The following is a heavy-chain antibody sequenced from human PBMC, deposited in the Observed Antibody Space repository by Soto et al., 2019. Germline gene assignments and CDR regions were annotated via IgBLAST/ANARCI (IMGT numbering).Heavy chain of an antibody. J-gene: IGHJ1*01. CDR2: IYYSGST. Sequence: SETLSLTCTVSGGSISSYYWSWIRQPPGKGLEWIGYIYYSGSTNYNPSPKSRVTISVDTSKNQFSLKLSSVTAADTAVYYCARGGDIVVVPAAMNFQHWGQGTLVTVSS. CDR3: ARGGDIVVVPAAMNFQH. V-gene: IGHV4-59*01. D-gene: IGHD2-2*01. CDR1: GGSISSYY.